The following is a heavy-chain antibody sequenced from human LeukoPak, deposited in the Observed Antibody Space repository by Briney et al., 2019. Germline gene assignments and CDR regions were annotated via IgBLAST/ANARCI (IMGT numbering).Heavy chain of an antibody. V-gene: IGHV3-7*01. CDR1: GLSVSGYW. CDR2: IKQDGSEK. D-gene: IGHD2-8*02. CDR3: ASRYCTGVNCFAASYMCMDV. J-gene: IGHJ6*03. Sequence: PGGSLRLSCAASGLSVSGYWLTWVLQAPGKGLEWVANIKQDGSEKNYVDSVKGRFTISRDNADNSLYLEMTNLRVEDAAVYFCASRYCTGVNCFAASYMCMDVWGKGTTVTVSS.